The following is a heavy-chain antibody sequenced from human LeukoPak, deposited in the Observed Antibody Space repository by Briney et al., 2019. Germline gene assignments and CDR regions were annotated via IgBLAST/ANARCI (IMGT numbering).Heavy chain of an antibody. V-gene: IGHV1-69*06. CDR3: ARDRIPYSSGWYNWFDP. Sequence: SVKVSCKASGGTFSSYAISWVRQAPGQGLEWMGGIIPIFGTANYAQKFQGRVTITADKSTSTAYMELSSLRSEDTAVYYCARDRIPYSSGWYNWFDPWGQGTLVTVSS. D-gene: IGHD6-19*01. CDR2: IIPIFGTA. CDR1: GGTFSSYA. J-gene: IGHJ5*02.